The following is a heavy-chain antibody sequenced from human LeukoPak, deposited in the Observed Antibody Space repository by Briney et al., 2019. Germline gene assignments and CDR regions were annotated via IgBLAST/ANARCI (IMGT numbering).Heavy chain of an antibody. CDR1: GGSISSSSYY. V-gene: IGHV4-39*01. D-gene: IGHD3-16*01. CDR3: ARRIASAYALDS. Sequence: SETLSLTCTVSGGSISSSSYYWGWIRQPPGKGLEWIGSIYYSGSTYYNPSLKSRVTISVDTSKNQFSLNLSSVTAADTAVYYCARRIASAYALDSWGQGTLVTVSS. J-gene: IGHJ4*02. CDR2: IYYSGST.